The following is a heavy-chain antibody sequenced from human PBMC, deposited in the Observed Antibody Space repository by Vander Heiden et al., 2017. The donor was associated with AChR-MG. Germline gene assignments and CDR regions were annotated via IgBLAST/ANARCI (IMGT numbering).Heavy chain of an antibody. Sequence: QVQLVESGGGVVQPGRSLRLSCAASGFTFSSYAMHWVRQAPGKGLEWVSVISYDGSNKYYADSVKGRFTISRDNSKNTLYLQMNSLRAEDTAVYYCARAIHSWSPDYWGQGTLVTVSS. V-gene: IGHV3-30-3*01. CDR3: ARAIHSWSPDY. J-gene: IGHJ4*02. CDR1: GFTFSSYA. D-gene: IGHD6-13*01. CDR2: ISYDGSNK.